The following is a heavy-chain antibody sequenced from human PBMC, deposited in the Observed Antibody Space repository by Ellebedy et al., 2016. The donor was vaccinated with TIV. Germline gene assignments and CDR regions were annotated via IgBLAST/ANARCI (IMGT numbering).Heavy chain of an antibody. CDR3: ARRSTDFAFDS. V-gene: IGHV3-23*01. Sequence: PGGSLRLSCAASGFTFSTYPMNWVRQAPGKGLERVSIISANGGTTYYADSVKGRFTISRDNSKNTLFLQMSSLRAEDTAVYFCARRSTDFAFDSWGQGTLVTVSS. CDR1: GFTFSTYP. J-gene: IGHJ4*02. D-gene: IGHD3/OR15-3a*01. CDR2: ISANGGTT.